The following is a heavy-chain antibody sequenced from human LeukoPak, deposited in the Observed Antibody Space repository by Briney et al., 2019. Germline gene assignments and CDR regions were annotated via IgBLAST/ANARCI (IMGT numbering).Heavy chain of an antibody. CDR2: ISYDGSNK. CDR3: ARGSGYYDSSGYLLQFFDY. V-gene: IGHV3-30*03. J-gene: IGHJ4*02. Sequence: PGGSLRLSCAASGFTFSSYGMHWVRQAPGKGLEWVAVISYDGSNKYYADSVKGRFTTSRDNSKNTLYLQMNSLRAEDTAVYYCARGSGYYDSSGYLLQFFDYWGQGTLVTVPS. D-gene: IGHD3-22*01. CDR1: GFTFSSYG.